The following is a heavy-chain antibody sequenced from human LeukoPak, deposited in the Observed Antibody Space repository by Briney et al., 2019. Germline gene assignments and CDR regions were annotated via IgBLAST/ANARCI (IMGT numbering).Heavy chain of an antibody. Sequence: GESLRLSCAGSGFTFSSYAMSWVRQAPGKGLEWVSGISGRGDSTYYAASVKGRFSISRDSSKNTLFLQMNSLRAADTAVYYCAREGIAAPERPPDYWGQGTLVTVSS. CDR1: GFTFSSYA. CDR2: ISGRGDST. D-gene: IGHD6-13*01. CDR3: AREGIAAPERPPDY. J-gene: IGHJ4*02. V-gene: IGHV3-23*01.